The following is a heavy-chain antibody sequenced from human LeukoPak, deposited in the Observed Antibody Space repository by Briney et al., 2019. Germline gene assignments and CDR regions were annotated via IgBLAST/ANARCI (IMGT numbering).Heavy chain of an antibody. CDR1: GGSISSSSYY. Sequence: PSETLSLTCSVSGGSISSSSYYWGWIRQSPGKGLEWTPTINFIGTTHYNPSLKPRVTISEDTSKNQFSLKLSSVTAADTAVYYCARTRGHWSVVRGVILTNFDYWGQGTLVTVSS. D-gene: IGHD3-10*01. V-gene: IGHV4-39*07. CDR3: ARTRGHWSVVRGVILTNFDY. CDR2: INFIGTT. J-gene: IGHJ4*02.